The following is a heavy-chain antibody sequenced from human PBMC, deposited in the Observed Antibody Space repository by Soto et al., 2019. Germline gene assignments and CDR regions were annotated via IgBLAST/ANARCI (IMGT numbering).Heavy chain of an antibody. J-gene: IGHJ3*02. V-gene: IGHV1-2*02. Sequence: QLHLVQSGAVVKKPGASVTVSCSASGYPVTAYYMHWVRQAPGRGLEWMGGINPATGAAKYTQTFQGRVTMTRGTATSTVFMELSGRTSEDPAGFYCARGGGVGVAGSAAFDMWGQGTLVTVSS. D-gene: IGHD3-3*01. CDR1: GYPVTAYY. CDR3: ARGGGVGVAGSAAFDM. CDR2: INPATGAA.